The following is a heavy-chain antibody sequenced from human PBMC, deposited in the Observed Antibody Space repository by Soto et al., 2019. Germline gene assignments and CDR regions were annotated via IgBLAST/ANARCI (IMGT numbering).Heavy chain of an antibody. CDR3: ASXPANYYDSSGFENYFQY. V-gene: IGHV4-59*01. D-gene: IGHD3-22*01. CDR1: GNSLSSYH. Sequence: SETLSLTCSVSGNSLSSYHWSWIRQFPGKGLEWIAYIYYSGSTNYNPSLKSRVSISVDTSKNRFSLKLTSVTAADAAIYYCASXPANYYDSSGFENYFQYWGQGTLVTVSS. J-gene: IGHJ4*02. CDR2: IYYSGST.